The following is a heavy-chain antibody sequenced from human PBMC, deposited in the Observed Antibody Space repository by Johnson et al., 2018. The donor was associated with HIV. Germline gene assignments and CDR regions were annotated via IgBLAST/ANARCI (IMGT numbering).Heavy chain of an antibody. Sequence: QVQLVESGGGVVQPGRSLRLSCAASGFTLSNYGMHWVRQAPGQGLEWVAVIWHDGSNKYYAASVKGRFTISRDNSKNSLYLQMNSLRAEDTAVYYCARDQSEVDAFDIWGQGTMVTVSS. J-gene: IGHJ3*02. CDR1: GFTLSNYG. CDR3: ARDQSEVDAFDI. CDR2: IWHDGSNK. V-gene: IGHV3-33*01.